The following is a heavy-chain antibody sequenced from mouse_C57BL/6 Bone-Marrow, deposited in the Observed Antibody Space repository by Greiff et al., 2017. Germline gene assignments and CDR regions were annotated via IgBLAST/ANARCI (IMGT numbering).Heavy chain of an antibody. CDR3: ARDYDGRYFDV. D-gene: IGHD2-4*01. CDR2: IDPSDSYT. V-gene: IGHV1-50*01. Sequence: QVQLQQPGAELVKPGASVKLSCKASGYTFTSYWMQWVKQRPGQGLEWIGEIDPSDSYTNYNHKFKGKATLTVDTSSSTAYMQLSSLTSEDSAVYYCARDYDGRYFDVWGTGTTVTVSS. J-gene: IGHJ1*03. CDR1: GYTFTSYW.